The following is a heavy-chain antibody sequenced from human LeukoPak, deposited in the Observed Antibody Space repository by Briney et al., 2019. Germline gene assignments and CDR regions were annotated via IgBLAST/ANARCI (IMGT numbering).Heavy chain of an antibody. CDR2: IYYSGRT. V-gene: IGHV4-39*01. Sequence: SETLSLTCTVSGGSISTSSYYWGWIRQPPGKGLEWIGSIYYSGRTYYNPSLKSRVTISVDTSKNQFSLKLSSVTAADTTVYYCARGQYDSSGYYFDYWGQGTLVTVSS. CDR3: ARGQYDSSGYYFDY. CDR1: GGSISTSSYY. J-gene: IGHJ4*02. D-gene: IGHD3-22*01.